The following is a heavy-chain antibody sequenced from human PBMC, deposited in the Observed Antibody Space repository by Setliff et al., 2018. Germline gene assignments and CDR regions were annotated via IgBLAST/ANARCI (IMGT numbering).Heavy chain of an antibody. CDR1: GDSLSDYY. Sequence: SETLSLTCAVYGDSLSDYYWSWIRQAPGKGPEWIEEINHRGSTNYSPSLRSRVTMSVDTSKKQLSLKLSTVTAADTATYYCARGPTYYNDTSGFTYARPLDRWGQGTLVTVSS. D-gene: IGHD3-22*01. J-gene: IGHJ4*02. CDR2: INHRGST. CDR3: ARGPTYYNDTSGFTYARPLDR. V-gene: IGHV4-34*01.